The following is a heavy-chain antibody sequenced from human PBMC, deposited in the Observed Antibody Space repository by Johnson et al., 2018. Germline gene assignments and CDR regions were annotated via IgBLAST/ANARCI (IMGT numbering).Heavy chain of an antibody. J-gene: IGHJ3*01. D-gene: IGHD7-27*01. Sequence: EVQLVETGGGLVQPGGSLKLSCAASGFIFSDSALHWVRRASGTGLEWVGRVRTKVNDYVTASAESVQGRFTFSRDDSKNTAYLQMDLLKAEDTAGYYCARLGGRTGEAPDSYGGDGFDVWGLGTLVTVSS. CDR1: GFIFSDSA. V-gene: IGHV3-73*01. CDR2: VRTKVNDYVT. CDR3: ARLGGRTGEAPDSYGGDGFDV.